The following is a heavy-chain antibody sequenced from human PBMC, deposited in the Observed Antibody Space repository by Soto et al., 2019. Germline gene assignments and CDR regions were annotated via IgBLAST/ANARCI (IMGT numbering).Heavy chain of an antibody. CDR1: GGTFSSYA. CDR2: IIPIFGTA. CDR3: ARGGRLGYCSGGSCSAYYYYGMDV. D-gene: IGHD2-15*01. J-gene: IGHJ6*02. V-gene: IGHV1-69*13. Sequence: SVKVSCKASGGTFSSYAISWVRQAPGQGLEWMGGIIPIFGTANYAQKFQGRVTITADESTSTAYMELSSLRSEDTAVYYCARGGRLGYCSGGSCSAYYYYGMDVWGQGTTVTVSS.